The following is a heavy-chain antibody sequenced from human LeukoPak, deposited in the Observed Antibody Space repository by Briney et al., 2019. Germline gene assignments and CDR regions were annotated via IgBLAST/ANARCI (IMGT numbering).Heavy chain of an antibody. Sequence: SVEVSCKASGGTFSSYAISWVRQAPGQGLEWMGGIIPILGTAIYAQKFQGRVTITTDESSSTAYMELSSLRSEDTAVYYCAGAIFGVVTSYYYYYYYMDVWGKGTTVTVSS. D-gene: IGHD3-3*01. CDR2: IIPILGTA. J-gene: IGHJ6*03. V-gene: IGHV1-69*05. CDR1: GGTFSSYA. CDR3: AGAIFGVVTSYYYYYYYMDV.